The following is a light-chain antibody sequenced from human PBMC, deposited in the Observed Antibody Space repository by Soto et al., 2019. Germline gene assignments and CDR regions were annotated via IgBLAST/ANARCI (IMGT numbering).Light chain of an antibody. Sequence: QSALTQPRSVSGSPGQSVTISCTGTNSDVGHYNYVSWYQQHPGKAPKLIIFDVDKRPSGVPDRFSGSKSGNTASLTISGLQAEDEADYYCCSYAGSSWIFVGGTKRNV. J-gene: IGLJ2*01. CDR3: CSYAGSSWI. V-gene: IGLV2-11*01. CDR1: NSDVGHYNY. CDR2: DVD.